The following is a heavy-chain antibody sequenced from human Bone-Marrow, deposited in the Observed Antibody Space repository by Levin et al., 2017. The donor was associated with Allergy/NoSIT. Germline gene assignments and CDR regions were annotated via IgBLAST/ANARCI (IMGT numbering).Heavy chain of an antibody. Sequence: PSETLSLTCAVYGGSFSGYYWSWIRQPPGKGLEWIGEINHSGSTNYNPSLKSRVTISVDTSKNQFSLKLSSVTAADTAVYYCARGLYRRGFGVAPARASSHPIDYWGQGTLVTVSS. V-gene: IGHV4-34*01. CDR3: ARGLYRRGFGVAPARASSHPIDY. D-gene: IGHD3-3*01. J-gene: IGHJ4*02. CDR2: INHSGST. CDR1: GGSFSGYY.